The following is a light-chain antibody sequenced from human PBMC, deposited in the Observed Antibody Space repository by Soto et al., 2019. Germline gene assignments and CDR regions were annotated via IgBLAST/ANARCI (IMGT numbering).Light chain of an antibody. CDR2: ATS. J-gene: IGKJ1*01. CDR1: QTVNSDY. CDR3: HQFGYSPRT. V-gene: IGKV3-20*01. Sequence: EIVLTQSPGTLSLSPGETATLSCRASQTVNSDYLAWFQQRPGQAPRLLIFATSRRATDIQDRFSGSGSGTDFTLAIRRLEPEDFAVYYCHQFGYSPRTFGQGTKVDIK.